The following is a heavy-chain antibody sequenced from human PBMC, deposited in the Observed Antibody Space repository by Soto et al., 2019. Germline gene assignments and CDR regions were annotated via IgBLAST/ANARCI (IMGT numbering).Heavy chain of an antibody. CDR2: IIPIFCTA. CDR3: ARPMVRGVTPYYYYGMDV. J-gene: IGHJ6*02. Sequence: QVQLVQSGAEVKKPGSSVKVSCKASGGTFSSYAISWVRQAPGQGLEWMGGIIPIFCTANYAQKFQGRVTITADESPSTAYMELSSLRSEDTAVYYCARPMVRGVTPYYYYGMDVWGQGTTVTVSS. V-gene: IGHV1-69*01. D-gene: IGHD3-10*01. CDR1: GGTFSSYA.